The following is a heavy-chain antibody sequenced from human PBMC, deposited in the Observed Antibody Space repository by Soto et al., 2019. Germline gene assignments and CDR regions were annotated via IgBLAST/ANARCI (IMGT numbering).Heavy chain of an antibody. Sequence: GGSLRLSCAASEFTFSSYSMNWVRQAPGKGLEWVSSISSSSSYIYYADSVKGRFTISRDNAKNSLYLQMNSLRAEDTAVYYCARDPVQLERGYYYGMDVWGQGTTVTVSS. V-gene: IGHV3-21*01. CDR3: ARDPVQLERGYYYGMDV. D-gene: IGHD1-1*01. J-gene: IGHJ6*02. CDR1: EFTFSSYS. CDR2: ISSSSSYI.